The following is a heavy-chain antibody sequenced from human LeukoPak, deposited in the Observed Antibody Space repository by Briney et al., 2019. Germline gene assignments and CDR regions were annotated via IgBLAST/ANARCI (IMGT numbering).Heavy chain of an antibody. CDR3: ARGRGLYDSSGSYYDY. V-gene: IGHV1-8*01. J-gene: IGHJ4*02. CDR2: VNPNSGNT. D-gene: IGHD3-22*01. Sequence: GASVKVSCKASGYTFTSYDINWVRQATGQGLEWMGWVNPNSGNTGYAQKFQGRVTMTRNTSISTAYMELNSLRSEDTAVYYCARGRGLYDSSGSYYDYWGQGTLVTVSS. CDR1: GYTFTSYD.